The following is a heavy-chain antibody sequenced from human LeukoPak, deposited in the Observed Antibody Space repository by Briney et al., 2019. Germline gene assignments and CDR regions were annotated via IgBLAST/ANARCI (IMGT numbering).Heavy chain of an antibody. Sequence: GGSLRLSCGASGYTFSNYTMNWVRQAPGKGREWISYIRSGGSVMHYADSVKGRFTISRDNVENSLYLQMNSLRVEDTAVYYCTRDLEYWGQGVLVTVSS. J-gene: IGHJ4*02. CDR2: IRSGGSVM. CDR3: TRDLEY. CDR1: GYTFSNYT. V-gene: IGHV3-48*01.